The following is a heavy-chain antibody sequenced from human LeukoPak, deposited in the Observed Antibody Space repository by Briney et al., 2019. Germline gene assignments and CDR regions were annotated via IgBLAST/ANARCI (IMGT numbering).Heavy chain of an antibody. Sequence: PSETLSLTCAFSGESFSGYSWSWIRQTPGQGLEWLGESNHRGSTNYNPSLKSRVTISVDASKSQFSLKLSSVTAADTAVYYCARVSRWFLAVAGYADYWGQGTQVTVSS. V-gene: IGHV4-34*01. CDR2: SNHRGST. D-gene: IGHD6-19*01. CDR1: GESFSGYS. CDR3: ARVSRWFLAVAGYADY. J-gene: IGHJ4*02.